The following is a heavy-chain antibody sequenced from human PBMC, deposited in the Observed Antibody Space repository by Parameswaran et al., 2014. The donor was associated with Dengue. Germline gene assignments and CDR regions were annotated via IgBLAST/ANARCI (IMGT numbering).Heavy chain of an antibody. CDR2: ISAYNGNT. V-gene: IGHV1-18*01. Sequence: WVRQAPGQGLEWMGWISAYNGNTNYAQKLQGRVTMTTDTSTSTAYMELRSLRSDDTAVYYCAREELRYDFWSGYSGAFYMDVWGKGTTVTVSS. D-gene: IGHD3-3*01. J-gene: IGHJ6*03. CDR3: AREELRYDFWSGYSGAFYMDV.